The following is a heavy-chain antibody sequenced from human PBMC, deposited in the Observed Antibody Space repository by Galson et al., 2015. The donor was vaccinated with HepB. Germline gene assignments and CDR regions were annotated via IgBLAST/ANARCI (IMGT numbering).Heavy chain of an antibody. D-gene: IGHD2-15*01. J-gene: IGHJ5*02. V-gene: IGHV3-48*02. CDR2: ISSSSSTI. CDR3: ARVTFDIVVVVGARLRYNWFDP. Sequence: SLRLSCAASGFTFSSYSMNWVRQAPGKGLEWVSYISSSSSTIYYADSVKGRFTISRDNAKNSLYLQMNSLRDEDTAVYYCARVTFDIVVVVGARLRYNWFDPWGQGTLVTVSS. CDR1: GFTFSSYS.